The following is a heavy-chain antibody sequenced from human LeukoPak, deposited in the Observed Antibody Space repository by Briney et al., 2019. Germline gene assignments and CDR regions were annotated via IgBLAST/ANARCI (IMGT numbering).Heavy chain of an antibody. CDR2: ISYDGNNK. V-gene: IGHV3-30*04. CDR3: ARLTSPAASDF. J-gene: IGHJ4*02. CDR1: GFTFSNYA. Sequence: PGRSLRLSCAASGFTFSNYAFHWVRQAPGKGLEWVAVISYDGNNKYYADSVRGRFTISRDNSKNTPYVQMNSLRAEDTAVYYCARLTSPAASDFWGRGTLVTVSS. D-gene: IGHD2-2*01.